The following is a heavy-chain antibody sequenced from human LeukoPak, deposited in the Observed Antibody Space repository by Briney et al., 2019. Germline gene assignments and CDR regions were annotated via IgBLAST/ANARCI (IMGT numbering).Heavy chain of an antibody. Sequence: GCSLRLSCAASGFTFSSYGMSWVRQAPGQGLEWVSGISDSGSSTYYADSVKGRFTISRDNSKNTMYLQMNSLRAEDTAVYYCAKVVAWVDYWGQGTLVTVSS. CDR1: GFTFSSYG. V-gene: IGHV3-23*01. CDR2: ISDSGSST. CDR3: AKVVAWVDY. D-gene: IGHD2-15*01. J-gene: IGHJ4*02.